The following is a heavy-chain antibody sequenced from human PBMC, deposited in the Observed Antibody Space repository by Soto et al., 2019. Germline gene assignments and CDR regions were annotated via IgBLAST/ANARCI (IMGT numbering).Heavy chain of an antibody. J-gene: IGHJ6*02. CDR2: INPSGGST. CDR1: GYTFTSYY. CDR3: ARVEGITIFGVVNPLDV. V-gene: IGHV1-46*01. D-gene: IGHD3-3*01. Sequence: RASVKVSCKASGYTFTSYYMHWVRQAPGQGLEWMGIINPSGGSTSYAQKFQGRVTMTRDTSTSTVYMELSSLRSEDTAVYYCARVEGITIFGVVNPLDVWGQGTTVTVSS.